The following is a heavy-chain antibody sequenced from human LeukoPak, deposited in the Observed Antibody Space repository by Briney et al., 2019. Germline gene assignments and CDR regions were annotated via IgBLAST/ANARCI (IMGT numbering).Heavy chain of an antibody. V-gene: IGHV3-30-3*01. Sequence: GGCLRLSCAASGFTFSSYAMHWVRQAPGKGLEWVAVISYEGSHKYYADSVKGRFSISRDNSKNTLYLQMNSLRAEDTAVYYCARDREDYGDSRDAFDIWGQGTMVTVSS. J-gene: IGHJ3*02. D-gene: IGHD4-17*01. CDR3: ARDREDYGDSRDAFDI. CDR2: ISYEGSHK. CDR1: GFTFSSYA.